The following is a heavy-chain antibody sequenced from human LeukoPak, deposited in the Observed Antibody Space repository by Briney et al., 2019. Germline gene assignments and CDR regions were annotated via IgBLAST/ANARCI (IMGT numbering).Heavy chain of an antibody. CDR2: ISYDGSNK. V-gene: IGHV3-30-3*01. J-gene: IGHJ4*02. Sequence: GGSLRLSCAASGFTFSSYAMHWVRQAPGKGLEWVAVISYDGSNKYYADSVKGRFTISRDNSKNTLYLQMNSLRAEDTAVYYCAKDQLWGVPAGAVVLLSGVADYYFDFWGQGTLVTVSS. D-gene: IGHD2-2*01. CDR1: GFTFSSYA. CDR3: AKDQLWGVPAGAVVLLSGVADYYFDF.